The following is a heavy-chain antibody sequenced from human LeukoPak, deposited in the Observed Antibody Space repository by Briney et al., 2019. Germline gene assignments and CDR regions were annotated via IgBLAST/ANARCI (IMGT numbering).Heavy chain of an antibody. V-gene: IGHV3-23*01. CDR2: ISGSGGST. J-gene: IGHJ4*02. D-gene: IGHD3-22*01. Sequence: GGSLRLSCAASGFTFSSYAMNWVRQAPGKGLEWVSAISGSGGSTYYADSVKGRFTISRDNSKNTLYLQMNSLRAEDTAVYYCAGYYYDSSGYYFDYWGQGTLVTVSS. CDR3: AGYYYDSSGYYFDY. CDR1: GFTFSSYA.